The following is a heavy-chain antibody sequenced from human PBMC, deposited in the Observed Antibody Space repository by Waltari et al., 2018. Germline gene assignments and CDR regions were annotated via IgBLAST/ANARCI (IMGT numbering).Heavy chain of an antibody. Sequence: VQLLESGGGLVQPGGSLRLSCAASGFTFSSYAMSWVRQAPGKGLEWVSVIYSGGSTYYADSVKGRFTISRDNSKNTLYLQMNSLRAEDTAVYYCWLYPVATITFLDYWGQGTLVTVSS. CDR1: GFTFSSYA. D-gene: IGHD5-12*01. CDR3: WLYPVATITFLDY. J-gene: IGHJ4*02. CDR2: IYSGGST. V-gene: IGHV3-23*03.